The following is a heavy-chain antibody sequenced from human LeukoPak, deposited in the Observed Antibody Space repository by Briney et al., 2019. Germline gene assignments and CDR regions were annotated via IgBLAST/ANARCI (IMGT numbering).Heavy chain of an antibody. V-gene: IGHV4-38-2*02. Sequence: PSETLSLTCIVSGYSISSGFQWGWIRQPPGKGLEWIGTKYHTGSTYYNPSLRSRVTISVDTSKNQFSLKPSSVTAADTAVYYCVTDGQRCTGSNCYSVDVWGQGTMVTVSS. CDR2: KYHTGST. D-gene: IGHD2-2*02. J-gene: IGHJ3*01. CDR3: VTDGQRCTGSNCYSVDV. CDR1: GYSISSGFQ.